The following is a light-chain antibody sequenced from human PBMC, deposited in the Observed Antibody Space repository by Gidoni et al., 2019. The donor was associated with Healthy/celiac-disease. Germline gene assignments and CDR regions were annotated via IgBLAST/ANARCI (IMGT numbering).Light chain of an antibody. CDR3: QKYNSAPPVT. Sequence: DIQLTQSPSSLSASVGDRVTITCRASQGISNSLAWYQQKPGKVPKLLIYAASTLQSGVPSRFSGSGSGTDFTLTISSLQPEDVATYYCQKYNSAPPVTFGPGTKVEIK. J-gene: IGKJ3*01. V-gene: IGKV1-27*01. CDR1: QGISNS. CDR2: AAS.